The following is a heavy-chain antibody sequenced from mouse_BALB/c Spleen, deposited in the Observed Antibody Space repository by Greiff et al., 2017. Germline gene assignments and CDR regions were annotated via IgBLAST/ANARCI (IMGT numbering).Heavy chain of an antibody. CDR3: ARAYFDY. J-gene: IGHJ2*01. Sequence: EVQLVESGGGLVKPGGSLKLSCAASGFTFSSYAMSWVRQTPEKRLEWVATISSGGSYTYYPDSVKGRFTISRDNAKNTLYLQMSSLRSEDTAMYYCARAYFDYWGQGTTLTVSS. CDR2: ISSGGSYT. V-gene: IGHV5-9-3*01. CDR1: GFTFSSYA.